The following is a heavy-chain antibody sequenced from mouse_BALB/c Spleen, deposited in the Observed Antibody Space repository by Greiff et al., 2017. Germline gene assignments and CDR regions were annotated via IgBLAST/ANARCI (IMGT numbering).Heavy chain of an antibody. V-gene: IGHV14-3*02. D-gene: IGHD2-1*01. CDR3: ARGGNYDHYAMDY. CDR1: GFNIKDTY. Sequence: VQLQQSGAELVKPGASVKLSCTASGFNIKDTYMHWVKQRPEQGLEWIGRIDPANGNTKYDPKFQGKATITADTSSNTAYLQLSSLTSEDTAVYYCARGGNYDHYAMDYWGQGTSVTVSS. CDR2: IDPANGNT. J-gene: IGHJ4*01.